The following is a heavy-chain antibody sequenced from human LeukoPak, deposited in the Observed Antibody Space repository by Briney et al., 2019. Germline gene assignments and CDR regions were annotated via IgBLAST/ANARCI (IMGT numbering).Heavy chain of an antibody. Sequence: GGSLRLPCTASGFTFSSYAMSWVRQAPGKGLEWVSAISGRGGGTYYADSVKGRFTISRDNSKNTLYLQMNSLRAEDTAVYYCAKGRTAAGSLRTYYFDYWGQGTLVTVSS. CDR2: ISGRGGGT. V-gene: IGHV3-23*01. CDR3: AKGRTAAGSLRTYYFDY. D-gene: IGHD6-13*01. CDR1: GFTFSSYA. J-gene: IGHJ4*02.